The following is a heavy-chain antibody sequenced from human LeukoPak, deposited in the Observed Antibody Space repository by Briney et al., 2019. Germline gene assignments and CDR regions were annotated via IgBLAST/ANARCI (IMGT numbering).Heavy chain of an antibody. Sequence: SETLSLTCTVSGRSISNYYWSCIRQPPGKGLEWIGYIYYSGNTKYNPSLKSRVTISVDTSKNQFSLRLGSVTDADTAVYYCARPRQPWLTGWFDPWGQGTLVTVSS. CDR1: GRSISNYY. CDR2: IYYSGNT. V-gene: IGHV4-59*08. J-gene: IGHJ5*02. CDR3: ARPRQPWLTGWFDP. D-gene: IGHD6-19*01.